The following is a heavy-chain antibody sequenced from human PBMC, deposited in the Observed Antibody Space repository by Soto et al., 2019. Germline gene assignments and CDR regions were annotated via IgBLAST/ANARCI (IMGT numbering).Heavy chain of an antibody. V-gene: IGHV4-30-2*01. D-gene: IGHD6-25*01. J-gene: IGHJ4*02. CDR2: IYHSGST. CDR3: ARGLNTAAALDY. CDR1: GGSISSGGYS. Sequence: QLQLQESGSGLVKPSQTLSLTCAVSGGSISSGGYSWSWIRQPPGKGLEWIGYIYHSGSTYYNPSLKSRVTESVDRSKNQFSLKLSSVTAADTAVYYCARGLNTAAALDYWGQGTLVTVSS.